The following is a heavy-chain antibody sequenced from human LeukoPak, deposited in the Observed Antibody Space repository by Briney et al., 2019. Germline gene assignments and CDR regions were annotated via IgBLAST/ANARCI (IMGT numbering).Heavy chain of an antibody. Sequence: KPSETLCLTCTVYSGSFNDYYWSWIRQPPGKGLGWMGEINHSGSTNYNPSLKSRVTISVDTSKNQFSLKLSSVTAADTAVYYCATARRWFSSSWSSRGSFDIWGQGTMVTVSS. V-gene: IGHV4-34*01. CDR3: ATARRWFSSSWSSRGSFDI. J-gene: IGHJ3*02. CDR1: SGSFNDYY. CDR2: INHSGST. D-gene: IGHD6-13*01.